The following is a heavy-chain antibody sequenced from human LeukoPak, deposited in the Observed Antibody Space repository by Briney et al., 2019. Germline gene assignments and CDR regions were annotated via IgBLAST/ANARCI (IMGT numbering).Heavy chain of an antibody. CDR3: ARGSSAWYNWFDP. Sequence: SETLSLTCTVSGGSISNYYWNWIRQSPGKGLEWIGNIYDSGSTNYNPSLKSRVTMSVDTSKNQFSLKLDSMTAADTAVYYCARGSSAWYNWFDPWGQGTLVTVYS. CDR1: GGSISNYY. J-gene: IGHJ5*02. V-gene: IGHV4-59*01. CDR2: IYDSGST. D-gene: IGHD6-19*01.